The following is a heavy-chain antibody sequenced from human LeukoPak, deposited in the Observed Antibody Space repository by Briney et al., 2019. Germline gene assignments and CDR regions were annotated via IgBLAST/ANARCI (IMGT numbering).Heavy chain of an antibody. J-gene: IGHJ4*02. CDR1: GFTFSSYA. CDR2: VSGGGGST. V-gene: IGHV3-23*01. CDR3: ARERHGRLVH. D-gene: IGHD6-25*01. Sequence: PGGSLRLSCATSGFTFSSYAMSWVRQAPGKGLEWVSTVSGGGGSTWYADSVKGRFTISRDNSKNTLYLQMNSLRTEDTAVYYRARERHGRLVHWGQGTLVTVSS.